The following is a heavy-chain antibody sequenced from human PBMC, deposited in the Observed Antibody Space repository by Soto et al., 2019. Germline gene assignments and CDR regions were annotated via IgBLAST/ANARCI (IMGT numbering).Heavy chain of an antibody. CDR2: IYWDDDK. D-gene: IGHD2-15*01. CDR3: AHRGSGGSYYYFAY. CDR1: GFSLSTSGVG. V-gene: IGHV2-5*02. Sequence: QITLKESGPTLVKPTQTLTLTCTFSGFSLSTSGVGVGWIRQPPGKALEWLALIYWDDDKRYSPSLKSRLTITNDTSKNHVVLTMTNMDPVDTATYYCAHRGSGGSYYYFAYWGQGTLVTVSS. J-gene: IGHJ4*02.